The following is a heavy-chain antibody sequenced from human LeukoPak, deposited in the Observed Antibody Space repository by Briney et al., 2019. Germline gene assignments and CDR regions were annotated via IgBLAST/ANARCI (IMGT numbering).Heavy chain of an antibody. CDR3: ARAIGGGLLDP. V-gene: IGHV1-46*01. CDR1: GYTFTGYY. CDR2: INPSGGST. J-gene: IGHJ5*02. Sequence: VASVKVSCKASGYTFTGYYMHWVRQAPGQGLEWMGIINPSGGSTSYTQKFQGRVTMTRDTSTSTVYMELSSLRTEDTAVYYCARAIGGGLLDPWGQGTLVTVSS. D-gene: IGHD3-16*01.